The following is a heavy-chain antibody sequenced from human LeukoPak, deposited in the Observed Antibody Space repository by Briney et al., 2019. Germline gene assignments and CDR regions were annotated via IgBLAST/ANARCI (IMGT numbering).Heavy chain of an antibody. J-gene: IGHJ4*02. D-gene: IGHD6-13*01. V-gene: IGHV3-23*01. CDR2: ITGSGGST. Sequence: GGSLRLSCAASGFTFRSYAMTWVRQAPGKGLEWVSVITGSGGSTYYADSVKGRFTISRDNSKDTLYLQMNMRADDTAVYYCAKSVSGNIAAGLDYWGQGTLVTVSP. CDR1: GFTFRSYA. CDR3: AKSVSGNIAAGLDY.